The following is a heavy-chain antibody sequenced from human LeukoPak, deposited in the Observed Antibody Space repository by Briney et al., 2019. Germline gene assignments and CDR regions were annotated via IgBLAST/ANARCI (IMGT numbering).Heavy chain of an antibody. CDR2: ISYDGNKK. Sequence: GGSLRLPCAASGFTFSNYGIHWVRQAPGRGLEWVAVISYDGNKKYYADSVKGRFTISRDNSKNTVFLQMNSLRVEDTAVYYCARELSQIVWGGLDYGGQGTLVSVSS. D-gene: IGHD2-21*01. CDR1: GFTFSNYG. V-gene: IGHV3-30*03. J-gene: IGHJ4*02. CDR3: ARELSQIVWGGLDY.